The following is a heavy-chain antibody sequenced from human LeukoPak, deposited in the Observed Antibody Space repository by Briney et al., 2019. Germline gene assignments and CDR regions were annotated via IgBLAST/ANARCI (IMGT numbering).Heavy chain of an antibody. CDR2: ISWNSGSI. V-gene: IGHV3-9*01. CDR3: AKDTDYDSSGYGDY. D-gene: IGHD3-22*01. CDR1: GFTFDEYA. Sequence: GRSLRLSCAASGFTFDEYAMHWVRQAPGKGLEWVSGISWNSGSIGYADSVKGRFTISRDNAKNSLYLQMNSLRAEDTALYYCAKDTDYDSSGYGDYWGQGTLVTVSS. J-gene: IGHJ4*02.